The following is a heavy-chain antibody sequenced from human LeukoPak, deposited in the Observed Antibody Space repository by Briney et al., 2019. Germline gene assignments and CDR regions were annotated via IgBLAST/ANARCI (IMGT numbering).Heavy chain of an antibody. CDR3: ARDQSLHGFGLPDY. Sequence: GGSLRLSCAASGFTFSSYGMHWVRQAPGKGLEWVAVIWYDGSNKYYADSVKGRFTISRDNSKNTLYLQMNSLRAEDTAVYYCARDQSLHGFGLPDYWGQGTLVTVSS. V-gene: IGHV3-33*08. J-gene: IGHJ4*02. CDR1: GFTFSSYG. D-gene: IGHD3-16*01. CDR2: IWYDGSNK.